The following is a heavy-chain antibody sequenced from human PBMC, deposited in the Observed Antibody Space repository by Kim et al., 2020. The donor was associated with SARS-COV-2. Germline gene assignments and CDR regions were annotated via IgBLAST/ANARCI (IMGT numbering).Heavy chain of an antibody. CDR3: AMNIVGAPPLDY. CDR1: GGTFSNTY. J-gene: IGHJ4*02. CDR2: ISRSGGT. D-gene: IGHD1-26*01. V-gene: IGHV4-34*08. Sequence: SETLSLTCAVYGGTFSNTYWTWVRQPPGKGLEWIGEISRSGGTNYNPSLMSRVTISVDTSKNQFSLKLTSVTAADTAMYYCAMNIVGAPPLDYWGQGTLVIVSS.